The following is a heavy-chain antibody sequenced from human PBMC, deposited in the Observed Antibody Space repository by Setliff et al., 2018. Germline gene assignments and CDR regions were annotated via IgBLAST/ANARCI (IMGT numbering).Heavy chain of an antibody. J-gene: IGHJ5*02. V-gene: IGHV1-2*06. CDR1: GYTFTDYY. CDR2: INPISGAT. D-gene: IGHD1-26*01. CDR3: ERVPVVGATKLYWFDP. Sequence: ASVKVSCKASGYTFTDYYIYWVRQAPGQGLQWMGRINPISGATDYAQKFQGRVTITRYPSASTAYMELSSLRSEDTAVYYCERVPVVGATKLYWFDPWGQGTLVTVSS.